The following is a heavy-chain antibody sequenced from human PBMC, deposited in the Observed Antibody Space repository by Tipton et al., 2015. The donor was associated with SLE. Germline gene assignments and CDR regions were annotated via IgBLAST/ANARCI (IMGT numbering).Heavy chain of an antibody. J-gene: IGHJ3*02. Sequence: QLVQSGAEVKKPGASVKVSCKASGYTFTSYGISWVRQAPGQGLEWMGWISAYNGNTNYAQKLQGRVTMTTDTSTSTAYMELRSLRSDDTAVYYCASYCSSTSCPKDAFDIWGQGTMVTVSS. CDR1: GYTFTSYG. CDR3: ASYCSSTSCPKDAFDI. D-gene: IGHD2-2*01. CDR2: ISAYNGNT. V-gene: IGHV1-18*01.